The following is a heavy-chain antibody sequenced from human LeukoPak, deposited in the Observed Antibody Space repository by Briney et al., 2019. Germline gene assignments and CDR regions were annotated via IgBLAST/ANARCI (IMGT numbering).Heavy chain of an antibody. D-gene: IGHD2-2*01. CDR3: ARGIESSTSWIDP. Sequence: PSETLSLTCTVSGGSISSYYWSWIRQPPGKGLEWIGCIYYSGSTNYNPSLKSRVTISVDTSKNQFSLKLSSVTAADTAVYYCARGIESSTSWIDPWGQGTLVTVSS. CDR2: IYYSGST. V-gene: IGHV4-59*01. J-gene: IGHJ5*02. CDR1: GGSISSYY.